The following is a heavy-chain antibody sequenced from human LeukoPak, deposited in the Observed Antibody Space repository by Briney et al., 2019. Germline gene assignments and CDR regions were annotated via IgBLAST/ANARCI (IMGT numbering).Heavy chain of an antibody. V-gene: IGHV1-69*04. CDR2: IIPILGIA. CDR1: GGTFSSYA. Sequence: ASVKVSFKASGGTFSSYAISWVRQAPGQGLEWMGRIIPILGIANYAQKFQGRVTITADKSTSTAYMELSSLRSEDTAVYYCARDHSWDYDFWSGYSYYYYGMDVWGQGTTVTVSS. J-gene: IGHJ6*02. D-gene: IGHD3-3*01. CDR3: ARDHSWDYDFWSGYSYYYYGMDV.